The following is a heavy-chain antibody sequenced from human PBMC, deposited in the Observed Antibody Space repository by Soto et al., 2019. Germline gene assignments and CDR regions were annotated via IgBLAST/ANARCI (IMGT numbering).Heavy chain of an antibody. Sequence: GGSLRLSCAASGFTITPYWMHWVRLVPGKGLVWVSRINYDGSTTDYADPVKGRFTISRDNDRNTLYLQVSSLRAENSAVYYCAASVVPAAKNYFHYYYMHVWGKGTTVTVSS. CDR3: AASVVPAAKNYFHYYYMHV. CDR1: GFTITPYW. D-gene: IGHD2-2*01. J-gene: IGHJ6*03. V-gene: IGHV3-74*01. CDR2: INYDGSTT.